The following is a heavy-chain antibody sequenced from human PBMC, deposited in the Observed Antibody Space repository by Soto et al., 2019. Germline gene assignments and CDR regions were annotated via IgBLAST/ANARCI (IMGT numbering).Heavy chain of an antibody. CDR2: ISYDGSNK. CDR1: GFTFSSYG. J-gene: IGHJ4*02. CDR3: AKDRQRLVYYFDY. D-gene: IGHD6-13*01. V-gene: IGHV3-30*18. Sequence: GGSLRLSCAASGFTFSSYGMHWVRQAPGKGLEWVAVISYDGSNKYYADSVKGRFTISRDNSKNTLYLQMNSLRAEDTAVYYCAKDRQRLVYYFDYWGQGTLVTAPQ.